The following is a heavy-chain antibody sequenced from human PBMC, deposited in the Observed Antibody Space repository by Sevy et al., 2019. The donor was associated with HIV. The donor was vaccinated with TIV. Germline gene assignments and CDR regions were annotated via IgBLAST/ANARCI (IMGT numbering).Heavy chain of an antibody. J-gene: IGHJ6*03. CDR3: ATVYYYYYMGV. Sequence: SETLSLTCTVSGGSISSSSYYWGWIRQPPGKGLEWIGSIYYSGSTYYNPSLKSRVTISVDTSKNQFSLKLSSVTAADTAVYYSATVYYYYYMGVWGKGTTVTVSS. V-gene: IGHV4-39*01. CDR2: IYYSGST. CDR1: GGSISSSSYY. D-gene: IGHD4-17*01.